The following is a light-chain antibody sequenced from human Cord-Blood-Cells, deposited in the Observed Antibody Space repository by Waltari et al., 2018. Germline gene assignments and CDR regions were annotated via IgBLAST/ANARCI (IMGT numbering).Light chain of an antibody. Sequence: DIQMTQSPSSLSASVGDRVTITCRASQSISSYLNWYQQKPGKAPKLLSYAASSLQSGVRSRFSGSGSGTDVTLGIRRLQPEDFATYYGEESYSTPVTFGGGTKVESK. J-gene: IGKJ4*02. V-gene: IGKV1-39*01. CDR1: QSISSY. CDR3: EESYSTPVT. CDR2: AAS.